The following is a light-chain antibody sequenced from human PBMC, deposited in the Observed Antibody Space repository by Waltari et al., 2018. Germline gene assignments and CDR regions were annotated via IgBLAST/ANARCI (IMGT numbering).Light chain of an antibody. V-gene: IGKV1-5*03. Sequence: DIQMTQSPSTLSVSVGDRVTITCRASQSISNWLACYQQKPGKAPKLLIYKASNLESGVPSRFSGSGSGTEFTLTISSLQPDDFATYYCQQYDNYWTFGQGTKVEI. CDR2: KAS. J-gene: IGKJ1*01. CDR3: QQYDNYWT. CDR1: QSISNW.